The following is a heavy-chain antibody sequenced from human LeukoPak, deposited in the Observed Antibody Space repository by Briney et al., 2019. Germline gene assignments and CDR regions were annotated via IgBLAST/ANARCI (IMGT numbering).Heavy chain of an antibody. CDR1: GGSISSYY. Sequence: SETLSLTCTISGGSISSYYWSWIRQPPGKGLEWIGEINHSGSTNYNPSLKSRVTISVDTSKNQFSLKLSSVTAADTAVYYCASRRDGYNATIDYWGQGTLVTVSS. CDR3: ASRRDGYNATIDY. D-gene: IGHD5-24*01. CDR2: INHSGST. J-gene: IGHJ4*02. V-gene: IGHV4-34*01.